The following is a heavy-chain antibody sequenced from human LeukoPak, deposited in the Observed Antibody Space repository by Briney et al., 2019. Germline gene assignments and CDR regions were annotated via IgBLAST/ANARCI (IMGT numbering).Heavy chain of an antibody. CDR3: ARDGTVATIPALSGSNSHGIYYYYYMDV. Sequence: ASVKVSCKASGYTFTSYGISWVRQAPGQGLEWMGWINTNTGNPTYAQGFTGRFVFSLDTSVSTAYLQISSLKAEDTAVYYCARDGTVATIPALSGSNSHGIYYYYYMDVWGKGTTVTVSS. V-gene: IGHV7-4-1*02. CDR1: GYTFTSYG. D-gene: IGHD5-12*01. CDR2: INTNTGNP. J-gene: IGHJ6*03.